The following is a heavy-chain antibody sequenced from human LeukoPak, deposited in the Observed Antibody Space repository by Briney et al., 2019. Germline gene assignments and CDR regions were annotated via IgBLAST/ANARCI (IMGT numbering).Heavy chain of an antibody. J-gene: IGHJ6*02. CDR3: ARATGSSWPYYYYYYGMDV. CDR2: INPNSGGT. D-gene: IGHD6-13*01. Sequence: GASVKVSCKASGYTFTGYYMHWVRQAPGQGLEWMGWINPNSGGTNYAQKLQGRVTMTTDTSTSTAYMELRSLRSDDTAVYYCARATGSSWPYYYYYYGMDVWGQGTTVTVSS. V-gene: IGHV1-2*02. CDR1: GYTFTGYY.